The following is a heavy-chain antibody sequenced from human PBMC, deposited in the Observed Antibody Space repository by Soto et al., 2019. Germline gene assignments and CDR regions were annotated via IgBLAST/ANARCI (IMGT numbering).Heavy chain of an antibody. V-gene: IGHV3-30*03. Sequence: EQVVEFGGGVAQPGRSLRLSCSVAGFIFNNYGMHWVRQAPGKGLEWVAVISEDGNNKYYVDTVKGRFTNSRDNSKNTVLRRMNSLRDEDTAVYLRRKGRGRGFDLCCSWGQDTLV. CDR3: RKGRGRGFDLCCS. CDR1: GFIFNNYG. D-gene: IGHD5-12*01. CDR2: ISEDGNNK. J-gene: IGHJ1*01.